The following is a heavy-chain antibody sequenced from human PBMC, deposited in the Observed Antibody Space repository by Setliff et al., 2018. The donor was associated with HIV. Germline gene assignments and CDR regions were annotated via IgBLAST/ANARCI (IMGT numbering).Heavy chain of an antibody. J-gene: IGHJ6*02. CDR3: ARGGSSGYPVLPYYYYYGMDV. CDR2: INHSGST. CDR1: GGSFSGYY. V-gene: IGHV4-34*01. D-gene: IGHD3-22*01. Sequence: PSETLSLTCAVYGGSFSGYYWSWIRQPPGKGLEWIGEINHSGSTNNNPSLKSRVTISQDTSKNQFSLKLSSVTAADTAVYYCARGGSSGYPVLPYYYYYGMDVWGQGTTVTVSS.